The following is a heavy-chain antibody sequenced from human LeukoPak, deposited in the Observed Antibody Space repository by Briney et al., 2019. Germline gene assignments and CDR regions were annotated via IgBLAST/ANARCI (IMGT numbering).Heavy chain of an antibody. Sequence: GGSLKISCKGSGYSFTSYWIGWVRQMPGKGLEWMGIIYPGDSDTRYSPSFQGQVTISADKSISTAYLQWSSLKASDTAMYYCARSYYGSGSQYYFDYWGQGTLVTVSS. D-gene: IGHD3-10*01. CDR2: IYPGDSDT. CDR3: ARSYYGSGSQYYFDY. V-gene: IGHV5-51*01. CDR1: GYSFTSYW. J-gene: IGHJ4*02.